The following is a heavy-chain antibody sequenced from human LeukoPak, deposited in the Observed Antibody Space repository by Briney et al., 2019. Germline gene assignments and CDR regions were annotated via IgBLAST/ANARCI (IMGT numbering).Heavy chain of an antibody. CDR3: AKDISAGDYVTRAFDI. J-gene: IGHJ3*02. CDR1: GFTFSSYA. Sequence: GGSLRLSCAASGFTFSSYAMSWVRQAPGKGLEWVSAISGSGGSTYYADSVKGRFTISRDNSKNTLYLQMNSLRAEDTALYYCAKDISAGDYVTRAFDIWGQGTMVTVSS. D-gene: IGHD4-17*01. V-gene: IGHV3-23*01. CDR2: ISGSGGST.